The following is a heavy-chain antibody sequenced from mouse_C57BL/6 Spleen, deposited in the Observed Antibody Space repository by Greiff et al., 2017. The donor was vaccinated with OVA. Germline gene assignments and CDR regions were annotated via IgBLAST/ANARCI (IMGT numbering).Heavy chain of an antibody. CDR1: GYTFTSYW. J-gene: IGHJ2*01. CDR2: IDPSDSYT. V-gene: IGHV1-69*01. Sequence: VQLQQPGAELVMPGASVKLSCKASGYTFTSYWMHWVKQRPGQGLEWIGEIDPSDSYTNYNQKFKGESTLTVDKSSSTAYMQLSSLTSEDSAVYYCARWGGLPYWGQGTTLTVSS. D-gene: IGHD2-4*01. CDR3: ARWGGLPY.